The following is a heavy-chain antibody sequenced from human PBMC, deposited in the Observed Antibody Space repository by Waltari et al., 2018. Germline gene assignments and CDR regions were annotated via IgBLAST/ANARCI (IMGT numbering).Heavy chain of an antibody. D-gene: IGHD1-26*01. J-gene: IGHJ3*01. CDR2: ISSDARTT. CDR3: AREGLIRGSPSDFFDF. V-gene: IGHV3-74*01. CDR1: GFTLSNYW. Sequence: EAQLVESGGGLVQPGRSLRLSCQGSGFTLSNYWMHWVRQLPGTGLVWVSRISSDARTTDYADSVKGRFSISRDSATNTLFLHMNSLRGGDTAVYYCAREGLIRGSPSDFFDFWGPGTLVSVSS.